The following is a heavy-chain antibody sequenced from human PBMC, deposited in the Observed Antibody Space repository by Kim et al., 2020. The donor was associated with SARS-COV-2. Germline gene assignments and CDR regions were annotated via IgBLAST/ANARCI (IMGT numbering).Heavy chain of an antibody. V-gene: IGHV4-31*03. J-gene: IGHJ4*02. CDR1: GGSISSGGYY. CDR3: ALSVEMATNGYYFDY. D-gene: IGHD1-1*01. Sequence: SETLSLTCTVSGGSISSGGYYWSWIRQHPGKGLEWIGYIYYSGSTYYNPSLKSRVTISVDTSKNQFSLKLSSVTAADTAVYYCALSVEMATNGYYFDYWGQGTLVTVSS. CDR2: IYYSGST.